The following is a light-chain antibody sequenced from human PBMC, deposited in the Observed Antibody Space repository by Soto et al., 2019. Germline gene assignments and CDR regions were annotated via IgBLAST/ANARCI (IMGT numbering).Light chain of an antibody. CDR3: QQYGRSPRWT. CDR2: GAS. Sequence: IVLTQSPGSRSLSPGERVSLSCRAIQSVSSIYLAWYQQKPGQAPRLLIYGASSRATGIPDRFSGSGSGTDFTLTISRLEPEDFAVYYCQQYGRSPRWTFGLGTKVDIK. J-gene: IGKJ1*01. V-gene: IGKV3-20*01. CDR1: QSVSSIY.